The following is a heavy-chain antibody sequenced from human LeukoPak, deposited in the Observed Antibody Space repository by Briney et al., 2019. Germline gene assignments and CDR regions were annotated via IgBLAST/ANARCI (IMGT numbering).Heavy chain of an antibody. Sequence: GASVKVSCKASGYTFTGYYIHWVRQAPGQGLEWMGWINPNSGGTNYAQKFQGRVTMTRDTSISTAYMELSRLRSDDTAVYYCARDGYSSGWPSTAWGQGTLVTVSS. V-gene: IGHV1-2*02. D-gene: IGHD6-19*01. J-gene: IGHJ5*02. CDR3: ARDGYSSGWPSTA. CDR1: GYTFTGYY. CDR2: INPNSGGT.